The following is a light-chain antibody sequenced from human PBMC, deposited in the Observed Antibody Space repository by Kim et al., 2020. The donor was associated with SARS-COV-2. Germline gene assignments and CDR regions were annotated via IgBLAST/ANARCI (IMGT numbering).Light chain of an antibody. Sequence: SVGDRGTITCRASQSITTYLNWYQQKPGKAPKLLIYAASSVQSGVPSRFSGSGSGTDFTLTISSLQPEDFATYYCQQSYSTPPITFGQGTRLEIK. V-gene: IGKV1-39*01. CDR2: AAS. CDR1: QSITTY. J-gene: IGKJ5*01. CDR3: QQSYSTPPIT.